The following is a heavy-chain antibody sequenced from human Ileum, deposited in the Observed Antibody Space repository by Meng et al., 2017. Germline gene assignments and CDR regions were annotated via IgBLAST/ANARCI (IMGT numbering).Heavy chain of an antibody. V-gene: IGHV4-34*01. CDR1: GGSFSGYY. J-gene: IGHJ6*02. CDR3: ARVIYYGSGSLDGMDV. Sequence: SETLSLTCAVYGGSFSGYYWSWIRQPPGKGLEWSGEINHSGSTNYNPSLKSRVTISVDTSKDQFSLKLSSVTAADTAVYYCARVIYYGSGSLDGMDVWGQGTTVTVSS. CDR2: INHSGST. D-gene: IGHD3-10*01.